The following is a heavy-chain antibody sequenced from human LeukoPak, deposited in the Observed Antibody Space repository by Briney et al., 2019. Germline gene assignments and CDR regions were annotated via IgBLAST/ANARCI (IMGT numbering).Heavy chain of an antibody. CDR1: GFTFSSYA. CDR2: ISYDGSNK. CDR3: ARDGPLGPGYDSSGYYYVGYFDY. D-gene: IGHD3-22*01. V-gene: IGHV3-30*04. Sequence: PGGSLRLSCAASGFTFSSYAMHWVRQAPGKGLEWVAVISYDGSNKYYADSVKGRFTISRDNSKSTLYLQMNSLRAEDTAVYYCARDGPLGPGYDSSGYYYVGYFDYWGQGTLVTVSS. J-gene: IGHJ4*02.